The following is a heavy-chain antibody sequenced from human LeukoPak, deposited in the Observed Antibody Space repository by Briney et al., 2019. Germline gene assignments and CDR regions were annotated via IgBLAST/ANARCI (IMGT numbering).Heavy chain of an antibody. Sequence: SETLSLTCTVSGDSISSGDYYWSWIRQPPGKGLEWIGHIYYSGSTNYNPSLKSRVIISVDTSKNQFSLKLTSVTAADTAVYYCARDAGDLDYWGQGTLATVSS. V-gene: IGHV4-30-4*01. J-gene: IGHJ4*02. CDR2: IYYSGST. CDR1: GDSISSGDYY. CDR3: ARDAGDLDY. D-gene: IGHD4-17*01.